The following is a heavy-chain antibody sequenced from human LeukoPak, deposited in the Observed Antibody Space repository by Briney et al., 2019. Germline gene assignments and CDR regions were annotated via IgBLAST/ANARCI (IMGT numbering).Heavy chain of an antibody. Sequence: VASVKVSCKASGFTFTSSAVQWVRQARGQRLEWIGWIVVGSGNTNYAQKFQERVTITRDMSTSTAYMELSSLRSEDTAVYYCAADPGHYGDYDFDYWGQGTLVTVSS. J-gene: IGHJ4*02. CDR3: AADPGHYGDYDFDY. CDR1: GFTFTSSA. V-gene: IGHV1-58*01. CDR2: IVVGSGNT. D-gene: IGHD4-17*01.